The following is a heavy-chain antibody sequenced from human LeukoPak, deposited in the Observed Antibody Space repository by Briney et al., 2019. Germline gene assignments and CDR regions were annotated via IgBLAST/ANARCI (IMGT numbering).Heavy chain of an antibody. CDR2: INSDGGST. V-gene: IGHV3-74*01. D-gene: IGHD3-22*01. J-gene: IGHJ4*02. CDR1: GFSLSSYW. CDR3: ARETSIVAQYYFDY. Sequence: GGSLRLSCAASGFSLSSYWMHWVRQAPGKGLVWVSRINSDGGSTTYADSVKGRFTISRDNAKNTLYLQMNSLRVEDTAVYYCARETSIVAQYYFDYWGQGTLVTVSS.